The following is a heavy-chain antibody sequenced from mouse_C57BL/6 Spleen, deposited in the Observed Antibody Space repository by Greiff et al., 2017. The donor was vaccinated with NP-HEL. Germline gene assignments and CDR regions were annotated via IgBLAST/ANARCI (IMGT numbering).Heavy chain of an antibody. CDR3: ARGDYGSSPFAY. D-gene: IGHD1-1*01. CDR1: GYSITSGYD. Sequence: EVQLVESGPGMVKPSQSLSLTCTVTGYSITSGYDWHWIRHFPGNKLEWMGYISYSGSTNYNPSLKSRISITHDTSKNHFFLKLNSVTTEDTATYYCARGDYGSSPFAYWGQGTLVTVSA. V-gene: IGHV3-1*01. CDR2: ISYSGST. J-gene: IGHJ3*01.